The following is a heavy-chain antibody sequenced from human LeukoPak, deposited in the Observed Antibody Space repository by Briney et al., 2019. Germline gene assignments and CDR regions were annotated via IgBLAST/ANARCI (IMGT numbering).Heavy chain of an antibody. V-gene: IGHV3-7*01. CDR1: GFSFSSYW. CDR3: AREFGGLEDYMDV. D-gene: IGHD3-16*01. CDR2: IKQDGSEK. Sequence: GGSLRLSCAASGFSFSSYWMSWVRQAPGRGLEWVANIKQDGSEKYYVDSVKGRFTISRDNVKNSLYLQINSLRAEDTAVYYWAREFGGLEDYMDVWGKGTTVTVSS. J-gene: IGHJ6*03.